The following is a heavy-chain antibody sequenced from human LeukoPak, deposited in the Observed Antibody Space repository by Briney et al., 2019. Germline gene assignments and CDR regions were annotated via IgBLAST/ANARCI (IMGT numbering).Heavy chain of an antibody. CDR2: ISYSGST. CDR1: GGSISSYY. CDR3: ARLNTGGYYYYGMDV. V-gene: IGHV4-59*08. J-gene: IGHJ6*02. D-gene: IGHD1-14*01. Sequence: SETLSLTCTVSGGSISSYYWNWMRRPPGKGLEWIGYISYSGSTNYNPSLKSRVTISVDTSKNQFSLKLNSVTAVDTAVYYCARLNTGGYYYYGMDVWGQGTTVTVSS.